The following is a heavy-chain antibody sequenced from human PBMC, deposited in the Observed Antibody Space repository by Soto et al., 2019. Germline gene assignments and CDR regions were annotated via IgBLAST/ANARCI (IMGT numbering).Heavy chain of an antibody. Sequence: QVQLVQSGAEVKKPGSSVKVSCKASGGTFSSYAISWVRQAPGQGLEWMGGIIPIFGTANYAQKFQDRVTITADESTSTAYMELSSLRSEDTAVYYCARGVVVPAATWGAFDIWGQGTMVTVSS. J-gene: IGHJ3*02. D-gene: IGHD2-2*01. V-gene: IGHV1-69*01. CDR2: IIPIFGTA. CDR1: GGTFSSYA. CDR3: ARGVVVPAATWGAFDI.